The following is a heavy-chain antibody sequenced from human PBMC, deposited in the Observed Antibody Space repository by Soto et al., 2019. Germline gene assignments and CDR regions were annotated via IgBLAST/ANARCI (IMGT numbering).Heavy chain of an antibody. CDR2: IYHSGST. D-gene: IGHD5-12*01. Sequence: SETLSLTCAVSGGSISSSNWWSWVRQPPGKGLEWIGEIYHSGSTNYNPSLKSRVTISVDKSKNQFSLKLSSVTAADTAVYYCARLVGYRGDYYYYGMDVWGQGTTVT. V-gene: IGHV4-4*02. CDR1: GGSISSSNW. J-gene: IGHJ6*02. CDR3: ARLVGYRGDYYYYGMDV.